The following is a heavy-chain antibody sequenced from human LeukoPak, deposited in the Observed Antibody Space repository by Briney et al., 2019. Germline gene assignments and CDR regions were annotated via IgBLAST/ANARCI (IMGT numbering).Heavy chain of an antibody. CDR1: GFTFSGFW. Sequence: GGSLRLSCAVSGFTFSGFWMSWVRQAPGRGLEWVSVISESGDVTHYADAMKGRFTISRDNAKNTLNLQMNSLRAEDTAIYYCARDSSHYLGSSDYWGQGTLVTVSS. CDR2: ISESGDVT. CDR3: ARDSSHYLGSSDY. J-gene: IGHJ4*02. D-gene: IGHD6-6*01. V-gene: IGHV3-23*01.